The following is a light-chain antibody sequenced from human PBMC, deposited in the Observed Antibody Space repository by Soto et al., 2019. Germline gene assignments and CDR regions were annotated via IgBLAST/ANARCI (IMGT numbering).Light chain of an antibody. V-gene: IGLV6-57*02. CDR3: QSYDSFSVV. J-gene: IGLJ2*01. CDR1: GGGIASNH. CDR2: KND. Sequence: NFMLTQPHSVSESPGKTVTISCTGSGGGIASNHVQWYQQRPGSAPTTVIYKNDQRPSGVPDRFSGSIDSSSNSASLTISGLKTEDEADFYCQSYDSFSVVFGGGTKVTVL.